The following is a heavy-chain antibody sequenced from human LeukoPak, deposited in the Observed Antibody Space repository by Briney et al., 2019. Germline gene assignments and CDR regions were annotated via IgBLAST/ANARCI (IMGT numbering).Heavy chain of an antibody. CDR1: GGTFSSYA. CDR2: IIPIFGTA. V-gene: IGHV1-69*05. CDR3: AREGGRSYTAFDY. J-gene: IGHJ4*02. D-gene: IGHD1-26*01. Sequence: ASVKASCKASGGTFSSYAISWVRQAPGQGLEWMGGIIPIFGTANYAQKFQGRVTITTDESTSTAYMELSSLRSEDTAVYYCAREGGRSYTAFDYWGQGTLVTVSS.